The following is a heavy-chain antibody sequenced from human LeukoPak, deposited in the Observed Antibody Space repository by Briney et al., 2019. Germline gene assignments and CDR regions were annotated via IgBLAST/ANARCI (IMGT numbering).Heavy chain of an antibody. CDR1: GGSISSSSYY. CDR3: ARDRGTVTDEGRFDY. D-gene: IGHD4-17*01. J-gene: IGHJ4*02. V-gene: IGHV4-39*07. Sequence: PSETLSLTCTVSGGSISSSSYYWGWIRQPPGKGLEWIGRIYTSGSTNYNPSLKSRVTMSVDTSKNQFSLKLSSVTAADTAVYYCARDRGTVTDEGRFDYWGQGTLVTVSS. CDR2: IYTSGST.